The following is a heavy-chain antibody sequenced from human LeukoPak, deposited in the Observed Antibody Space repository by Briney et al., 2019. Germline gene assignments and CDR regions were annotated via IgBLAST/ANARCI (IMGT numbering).Heavy chain of an antibody. CDR3: AREGSRVGAPKPPSDY. CDR2: INPNRGGT. Sequence: GASVTVSCKASGYTFSGYYMHWVRQAPGQGLEWVGWINPNRGGTNYAQHFQGRVTITRDTSISTVYMELSSLRSDDTAVYFCAREGSRVGAPKPPSDYWGQGTLVTVSS. J-gene: IGHJ4*02. V-gene: IGHV1-2*02. CDR1: GYTFSGYY. D-gene: IGHD1-26*01.